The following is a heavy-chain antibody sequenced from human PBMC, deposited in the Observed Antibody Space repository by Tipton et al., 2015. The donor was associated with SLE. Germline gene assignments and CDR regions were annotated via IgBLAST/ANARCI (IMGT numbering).Heavy chain of an antibody. V-gene: IGHV4-59*01. D-gene: IGHD1-14*01. CDR3: ARDLRSGGYYYYYYRDV. CDR1: GGSISSFC. J-gene: IGHJ6*03. Sequence: TLSLTCTVSGGSISSFCWSWIRQPPGKGLEWIGYIYYSGSTNYNPSLKSRVTISVDTSKNQLSLKLRSVTAADTAVYYCARDLRSGGYYYYYYRDVWGKGTTVTVSS. CDR2: IYYSGST.